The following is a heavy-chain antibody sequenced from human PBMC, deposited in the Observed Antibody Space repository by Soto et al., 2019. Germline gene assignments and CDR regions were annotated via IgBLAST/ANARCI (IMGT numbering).Heavy chain of an antibody. V-gene: IGHV3-33*01. Sequence: GGSLRLSCAASGFTFSSYGMHWVRQAPGKGLEWVAVIWYDGSNKYYADSVKGRFTISRDNSKNTLYLQMNSLRAEDTAVYYCARDSEQWLELPYGMDVWGQGTTVTVSS. D-gene: IGHD6-19*01. CDR1: GFTFSSYG. CDR2: IWYDGSNK. J-gene: IGHJ6*02. CDR3: ARDSEQWLELPYGMDV.